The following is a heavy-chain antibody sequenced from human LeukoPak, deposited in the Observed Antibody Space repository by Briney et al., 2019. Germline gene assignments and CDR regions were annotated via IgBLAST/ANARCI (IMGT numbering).Heavy chain of an antibody. CDR3: ASFVDIVATIAHSSGWPFFDC. CDR1: GFTFSSYS. CDR2: ISSSSSTK. V-gene: IGHV3-48*04. J-gene: IGHJ4*02. Sequence: GGSLRLSCAASGFTFSSYSMNWVRQAPGKGLEWVSYISSSSSTKYYADSVKGRFTISRDNAKNSLYLQMNSLRAEDTAVYYCASFVDIVATIAHSSGWPFFDCWGQGTLVTDSS. D-gene: IGHD5-12*01.